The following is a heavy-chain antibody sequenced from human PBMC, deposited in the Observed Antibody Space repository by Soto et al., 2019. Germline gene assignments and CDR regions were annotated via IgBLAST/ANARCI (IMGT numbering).Heavy chain of an antibody. D-gene: IGHD5-18*01. CDR3: ARGGGYSYGYASDYYYYGMDV. Sequence: ASETLSLTCTVSGGSISSYYWSWIRQPAGKGLEWIGRIYTSGSTNYNPSLKSRVTMSVDTSKNQFSLKLSSVTAADTAVYYCARGGGYSYGYASDYYYYGMDVWGQGTTVTVSS. J-gene: IGHJ6*02. V-gene: IGHV4-4*07. CDR2: IYTSGST. CDR1: GGSISSYY.